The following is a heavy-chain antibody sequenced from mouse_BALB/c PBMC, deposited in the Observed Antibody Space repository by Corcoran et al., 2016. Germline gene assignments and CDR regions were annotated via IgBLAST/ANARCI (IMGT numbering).Heavy chain of an antibody. CDR2: IYPGSGNT. CDR1: GYTFTDYY. Sequence: QVQLQQSGAELARPGASVKLSCKASGYTFTDYYINWVKQRTGQGLEWIGEIYPGSGNTYYNEKFKGKATLTADKSSSTACMQLSSLTSEDSAVYFCATTVVDYWGQGTTLTVSS. V-gene: IGHV1-77*01. J-gene: IGHJ2*01. D-gene: IGHD1-1*01. CDR3: ATTVVDY.